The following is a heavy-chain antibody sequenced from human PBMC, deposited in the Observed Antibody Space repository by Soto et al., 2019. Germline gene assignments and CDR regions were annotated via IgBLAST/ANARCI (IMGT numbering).Heavy chain of an antibody. Sequence: EVQLLESGGGLVQPGGSLRLSCAASGFTFSSYAMSWVRQAPGKGLEWVSAISGSGGSTYYADSVKGRFTISRDNSKNTLYLQMNSLRAEDTAVYYCAKVPRTPVKGYYYYYMDVWGKGTTVTVSS. J-gene: IGHJ6*03. D-gene: IGHD2-2*01. CDR1: GFTFSSYA. CDR2: ISGSGGST. CDR3: AKVPRTPVKGYYYYYMDV. V-gene: IGHV3-23*01.